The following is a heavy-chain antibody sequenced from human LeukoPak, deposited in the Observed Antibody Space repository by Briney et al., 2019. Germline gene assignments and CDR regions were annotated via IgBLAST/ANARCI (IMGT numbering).Heavy chain of an antibody. D-gene: IGHD4-11*01. Sequence: SSETLSLTCTVSGGSISGYYWSWIRQPPGKGLEWIGYIYYSGSTNYNPSLKSRITILVDTSRNQFSLRLNSVTAADTAVYYCARLRGNYFPDYWGQGILVTVSS. CDR2: IYYSGST. CDR3: ARLRGNYFPDY. V-gene: IGHV4-59*01. J-gene: IGHJ4*02. CDR1: GGSISGYY.